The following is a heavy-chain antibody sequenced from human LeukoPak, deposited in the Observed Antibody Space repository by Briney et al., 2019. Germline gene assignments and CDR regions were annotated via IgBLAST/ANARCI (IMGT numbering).Heavy chain of an antibody. J-gene: IGHJ4*02. D-gene: IGHD6-19*01. Sequence: ASVKVSCKASGYTFTGYYMHWVRQAPGQGLEWMGRINPNSGGTNYAQKFQGRVTMTRDTSISTAYMELSRLRSDDTAVYYCATYSSGWAPFDYWGQGTLVTVSS. CDR3: ATYSSGWAPFDY. CDR2: INPNSGGT. CDR1: GYTFTGYY. V-gene: IGHV1-2*06.